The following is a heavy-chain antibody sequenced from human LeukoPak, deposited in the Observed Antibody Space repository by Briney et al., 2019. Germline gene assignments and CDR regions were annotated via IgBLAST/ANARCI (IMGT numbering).Heavy chain of an antibody. Sequence: PSETLSLTCAVSGGSISSSNWWSWVRQPPGKGLEWIGEIFHRGITNYNPSLKSRVTISVDTSKNQFSLKLSSATAADTAVYYCARGRKTYRRRPEDIVVVVAATGFDYWGQGTLVTVSS. J-gene: IGHJ4*02. D-gene: IGHD2-15*01. CDR2: IFHRGIT. V-gene: IGHV4-4*02. CDR1: GGSISSSNW. CDR3: ARGRKTYRRRPEDIVVVVAATGFDY.